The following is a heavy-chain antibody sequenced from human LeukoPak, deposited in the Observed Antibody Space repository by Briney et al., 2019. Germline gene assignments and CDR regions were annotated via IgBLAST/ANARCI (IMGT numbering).Heavy chain of an antibody. D-gene: IGHD4-17*01. CDR3: ARDEIESDDYGDYGWFDP. CDR1: GFTLSAYW. J-gene: IGHJ5*02. CDR2: IKEDGSGT. V-gene: IGHV3-7*01. Sequence: GGSLRPSCKGSGFTLSAYWMSWARQVPGKGLEWVANIKEDGSGTAYADSVKGRFTISRDNAKNSLHLQMSSLRTDDTAVYYCARDEIESDDYGDYGWFDPWGQGTLVTVSS.